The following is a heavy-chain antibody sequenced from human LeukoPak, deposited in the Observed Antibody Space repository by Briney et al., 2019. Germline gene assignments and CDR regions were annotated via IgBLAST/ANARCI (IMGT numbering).Heavy chain of an antibody. J-gene: IGHJ4*02. D-gene: IGHD6-13*01. V-gene: IGHV3-48*01. CDR1: GFTFSNYT. CDR2: ISRSSSAI. Sequence: GGSLRLSCAASGFTFSNYTMNWVRQAPGKGLEWVSYISRSSSAIYYADSVQGRFTISRDNAKNSLYLQMNSLRAEDTAVYYCAKDTGYTSSLGHWGQGTLVTVSS. CDR3: AKDTGYTSSLGH.